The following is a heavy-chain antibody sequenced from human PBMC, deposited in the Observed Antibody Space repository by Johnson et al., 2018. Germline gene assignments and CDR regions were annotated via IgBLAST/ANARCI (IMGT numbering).Heavy chain of an antibody. CDR1: GGTFSSYA. Sequence: QVQLVQSGAEVTKPGSSVKVSCKASGGTFSSYAISWVRPAPGPGLEWMGGIIPIFGTANYAQTFQGRVTITADESTSTAYMELSSLRSEDTAVYYCESLVVITQYYYGMDGWGQGTTVTVSS. V-gene: IGHV1-69*12. CDR2: IIPIFGTA. J-gene: IGHJ6*02. CDR3: ESLVVITQYYYGMDG. D-gene: IGHD3-22*01.